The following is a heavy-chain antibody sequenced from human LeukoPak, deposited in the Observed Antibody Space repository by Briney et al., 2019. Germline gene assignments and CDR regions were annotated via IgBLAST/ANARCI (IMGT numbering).Heavy chain of an antibody. V-gene: IGHV3-21*01. Sequence: RAGGSLRLSCTASGFAFDEHGMNWVRQAPGKGLEWVPSISSSSSYIYYADSVKGRFTISRDNAKNSLYLQVNSLRAEDTAVYYCARVHWFGELWTDNWFDPWGQGTLVTVSS. D-gene: IGHD3-10*01. CDR2: ISSSSSYI. CDR1: GFAFDEHG. CDR3: ARVHWFGELWTDNWFDP. J-gene: IGHJ5*02.